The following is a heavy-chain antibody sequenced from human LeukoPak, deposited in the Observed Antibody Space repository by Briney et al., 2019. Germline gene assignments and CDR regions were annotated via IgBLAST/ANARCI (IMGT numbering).Heavy chain of an antibody. D-gene: IGHD3-22*01. Sequence: GGSLRLSCAASGFTFNHYEMNWVRQAPGKGLEWISYISSSAGSIYYADSVKGRFTISRDNAKNSLYLQMNSLRAKDTAVYYCARDRRQDYYDSSGYYHHFDFWGQGTLVTVSS. CDR1: GFTFNHYE. CDR2: ISSSAGSI. V-gene: IGHV3-48*03. J-gene: IGHJ4*02. CDR3: ARDRRQDYYDSSGYYHHFDF.